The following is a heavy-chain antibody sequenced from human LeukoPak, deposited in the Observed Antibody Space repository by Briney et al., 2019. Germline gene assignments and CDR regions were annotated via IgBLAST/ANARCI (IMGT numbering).Heavy chain of an antibody. CDR1: GLTFSSYW. J-gene: IGHJ4*02. V-gene: IGHV3-7*01. CDR3: ARDPTSRNDGCFDY. Sequence: GGSLRLSCAASGLTFSSYWMSWVRQAPGKGLQWVANIKQEGSEKYYVDSVKGRFTISRDNAKNSLYLQMNRLRAEDTAVYYCARDPTSRNDGCFDYWGQGTLVTVSS. D-gene: IGHD1-1*01. CDR2: IKQEGSEK.